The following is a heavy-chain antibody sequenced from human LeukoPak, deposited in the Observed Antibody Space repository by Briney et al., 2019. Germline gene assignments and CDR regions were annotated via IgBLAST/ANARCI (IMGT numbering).Heavy chain of an antibody. Sequence: GASVKVSCKASGYTFTSYYMHWMRQAPGQGPEWMGIINPRGGSTDYAQKFQGRVTMTSDTSTSTVYMELHSLRSEDTAVYFCARVGITAATADYWGQGTLVTASS. CDR2: INPRGGST. CDR1: GYTFTSYY. J-gene: IGHJ4*02. V-gene: IGHV1-46*01. D-gene: IGHD4-23*01. CDR3: ARVGITAATADY.